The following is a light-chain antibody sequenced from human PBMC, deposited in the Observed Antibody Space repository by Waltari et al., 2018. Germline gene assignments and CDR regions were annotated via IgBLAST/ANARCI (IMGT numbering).Light chain of an antibody. V-gene: IGLV1-40*01. CDR2: VNN. Sequence: QSVLTQPPSVSGTPGQRVTISCSGSTSNIGAGQDVHWYQHLPGTAPKLLIYVNNNRPSGVPDRFSGSKSGTSASLAITGLQADDEADYFCQSFDNMLSGGVVFGGGIKLAVL. CDR3: QSFDNMLSGGVV. CDR1: TSNIGAGQD. J-gene: IGLJ2*01.